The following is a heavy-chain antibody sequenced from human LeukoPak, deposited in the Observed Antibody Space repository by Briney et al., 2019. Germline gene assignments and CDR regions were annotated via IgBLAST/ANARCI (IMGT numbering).Heavy chain of an antibody. CDR2: IRYDGSNK. D-gene: IGHD3-9*01. J-gene: IGHJ4*02. CDR1: GFTFSNYG. V-gene: IGHV3-30*02. Sequence: GGSLRLSCAASGFTFSNYGMHWVRQAPGKGLEWVAFIRYDGSNKYYADSVKGLFTISRDNCKNTLYLQMNSLRAEDTAVYYCAKDRLTEDILNGYYYWGQGTLVSVSS. CDR3: AKDRLTEDILNGYYY.